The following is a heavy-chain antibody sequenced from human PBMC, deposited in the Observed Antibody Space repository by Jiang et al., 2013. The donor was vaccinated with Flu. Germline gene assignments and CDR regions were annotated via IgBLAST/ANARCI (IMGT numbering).Heavy chain of an antibody. CDR3: ARLIGGWVDY. V-gene: IGHV4-39*01. CDR2: IYYSGST. Sequence: GPGLVKPSETLSLTCTVSGGSISSSSYYWGWIRQPPGKGLEWIGSIYYSGSTYYNPSLKSRVTISVDTSKNQFSLKLSSVTAADTAVYYCARLIGGWVDYWGQGTLVTVSS. CDR1: GGSISSSSYY. J-gene: IGHJ4*02. D-gene: IGHD2/OR15-2a*01.